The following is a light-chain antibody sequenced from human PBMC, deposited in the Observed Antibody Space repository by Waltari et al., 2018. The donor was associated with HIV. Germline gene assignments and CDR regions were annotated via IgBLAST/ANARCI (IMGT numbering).Light chain of an antibody. V-gene: IGKV2-30*01. CDR2: EVS. Sequence: DVAMTQSPLSLPVTLGQPASISCRSRQSLVYSDGYTYLDWIQQRPGRSPRRLIYEVSKRDSGVPDRFSGSGSGTNFTLKISRVEAEDVGIYYCMQGTHWPRTFGQGTKVEIK. CDR1: QSLVYSDGYTY. J-gene: IGKJ1*01. CDR3: MQGTHWPRT.